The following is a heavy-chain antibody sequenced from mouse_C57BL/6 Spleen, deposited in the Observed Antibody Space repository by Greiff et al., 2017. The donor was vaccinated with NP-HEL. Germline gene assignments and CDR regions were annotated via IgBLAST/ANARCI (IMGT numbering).Heavy chain of an antibody. V-gene: IGHV1-15*01. CDR2: IDPETGGT. J-gene: IGHJ2*01. CDR3: SYYYGSFFDY. CDR1: GYTFTDYE. Sequence: QVQLKQSGAELVRPGASVTLSCKASGYTFTDYEMHWVKQTPVHGLEWIGAIDPETGGTAYNQKFKGKAILTADKSSSTAYMELRSLTSEDSAVYYCSYYYGSFFDYWGQGTTLTVSS. D-gene: IGHD1-1*01.